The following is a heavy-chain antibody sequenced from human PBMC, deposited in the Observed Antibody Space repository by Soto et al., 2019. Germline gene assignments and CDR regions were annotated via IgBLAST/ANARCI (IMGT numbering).Heavy chain of an antibody. CDR2: IYWDDDQ. D-gene: IGHD6-13*01. CDR1: GFSLSTSGVG. J-gene: IGHJ3*02. CDR3: APMGIAAAGTSGAFDI. V-gene: IGHV2-5*02. Sequence: QITLKESGPTLVKPTQTLTLTCTFSGFSLSTSGVGVGWIRQPPGKALEWLALIYWDDDQRYSPSLKSRLTITKDTSKNQVVLTMTNMDPVDTATYYCAPMGIAAAGTSGAFDIWGQGTMVTVSS.